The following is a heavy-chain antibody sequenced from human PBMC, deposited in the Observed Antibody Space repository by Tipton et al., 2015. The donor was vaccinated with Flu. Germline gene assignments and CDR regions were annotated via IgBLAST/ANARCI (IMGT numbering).Heavy chain of an antibody. D-gene: IGHD3-10*01. Sequence: SLRLSCLASGFTFSSHSMNWVRQAPGKGLEWVSSISHNGNYIYYADSVKGRFTVSRDNAQDSAHLQMDSLRAEDTAIYYCARDLYYAAGNYRWPFDPWGQGTLATVSS. CDR1: GFTFSSHS. V-gene: IGHV3-21*01. J-gene: IGHJ5*02. CDR3: ARDLYYAAGNYRWPFDP. CDR2: ISHNGNYI.